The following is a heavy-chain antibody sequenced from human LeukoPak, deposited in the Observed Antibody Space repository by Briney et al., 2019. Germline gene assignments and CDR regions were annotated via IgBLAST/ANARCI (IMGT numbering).Heavy chain of an antibody. J-gene: IGHJ3*02. CDR1: GGSFSGYY. Sequence: SETLSLTCAVYGGSFSGYYWSWIRQPPGKGLEWIGEIDHSGSTNYNPSLKSRVTISVDTSKNQFSLKLSSVTAADTAVYYCARVKRYTHAFDIWGQGTMVTVSS. V-gene: IGHV4-34*01. CDR3: ARVKRYTHAFDI. CDR2: IDHSGST. D-gene: IGHD2-2*02.